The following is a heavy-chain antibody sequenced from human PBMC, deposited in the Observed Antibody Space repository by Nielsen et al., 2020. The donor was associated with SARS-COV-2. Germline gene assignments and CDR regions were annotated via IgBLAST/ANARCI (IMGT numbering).Heavy chain of an antibody. V-gene: IGHV1-2*04. CDR3: ARAGYGSGSYSHYYYMDV. Sequence: ASAQVSCQASGYSFTGYYMLWVRQAPAQGLEWMGWINPNSGGTNYAQKFQGWVTMTRDTSISTAYMELSRLRSDDTAVYYCARAGYGSGSYSHYYYMDVWGKGTTVTVSS. CDR1: GYSFTGYY. CDR2: INPNSGGT. J-gene: IGHJ6*03. D-gene: IGHD3-10*01.